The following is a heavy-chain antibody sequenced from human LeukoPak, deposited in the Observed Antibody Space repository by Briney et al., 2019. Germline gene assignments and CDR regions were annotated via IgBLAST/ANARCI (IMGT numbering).Heavy chain of an antibody. J-gene: IGHJ4*02. V-gene: IGHV3-21*01. D-gene: IGHD3-16*01. Sequence: GGSLRLSCAASGFTFTSYTMNGLRQAPGKGREGVSSISGSSAYIVNADSVEGRFTISREDAKNSLYLQMHSLRAEDPAVYYCARDLHEPFPFPERGRHDYWGQGTLVTVSS. CDR1: GFTFTSYT. CDR3: ARDLHEPFPFPERGRHDY. CDR2: ISGSSAYI.